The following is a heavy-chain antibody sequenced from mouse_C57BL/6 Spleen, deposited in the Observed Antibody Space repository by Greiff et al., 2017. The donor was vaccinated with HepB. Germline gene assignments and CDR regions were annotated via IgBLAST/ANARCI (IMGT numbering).Heavy chain of an antibody. CDR3: ARHPNFYAMDY. D-gene: IGHD4-1*02. CDR2: ISSGGSYT. J-gene: IGHJ4*01. CDR1: GFTFSSYG. V-gene: IGHV5-6*02. Sequence: DVMLVESGGDLVNPGGSLKLSCAASGFTFSSYGMSWVRQTPDKRLEWVATISSGGSYTYYPDSVKGRFTISRDNAKNTLYLQMSSLKSEDTAMYYCARHPNFYAMDYWGQGTSVTVSS.